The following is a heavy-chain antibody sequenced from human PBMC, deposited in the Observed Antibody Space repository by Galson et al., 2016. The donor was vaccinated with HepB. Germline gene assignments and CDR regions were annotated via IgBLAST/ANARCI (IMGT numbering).Heavy chain of an antibody. J-gene: IGHJ6*02. CDR1: GYRFTNYW. CDR3: VRQNYYYYGMDV. Sequence: QSGAEVKKPGESLEISCKGSGYRFTNYWINWVRQMPGKDLEWMGRIDPSDSYTNYSPSFQGHVSISTDKSINTAYLQWSSLKASDTAMYYCVRQNYYYYGMDVWGQGTTVTVSS. CDR2: IDPSDSYT. V-gene: IGHV5-10-1*01.